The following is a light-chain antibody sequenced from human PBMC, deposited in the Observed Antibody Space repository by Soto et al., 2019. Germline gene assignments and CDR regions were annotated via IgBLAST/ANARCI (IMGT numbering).Light chain of an antibody. CDR2: EVS. CDR1: SSDVGGYNY. V-gene: IGLV2-14*01. Sequence: QSALTQPASVSGSPGQSITISCTGTSSDVGGYNYVSWFQHHPGKAPKLIIYEVSYRPSGVSNRFSGSKSGDTASLTISGLQAEDEADYYCSSFTNTITRDAFGTGTKLTVL. J-gene: IGLJ1*01. CDR3: SSFTNTITRDA.